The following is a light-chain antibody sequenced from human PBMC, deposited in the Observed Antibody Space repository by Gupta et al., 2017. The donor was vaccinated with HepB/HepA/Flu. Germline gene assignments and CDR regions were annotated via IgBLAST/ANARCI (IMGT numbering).Light chain of an antibody. V-gene: IGKV1-5*03. CDR2: KAS. Sequence: DLQLTQSPSTLSASVGDTVTITCRASQSISSWLAWYQQKPGKAPKLLIYKASTLESGVPSRFSGGGAGTEFTLTISSLQPDDFATYYCQQYGTFGQGTKVEI. CDR3: QQYGT. J-gene: IGKJ1*01. CDR1: QSISSW.